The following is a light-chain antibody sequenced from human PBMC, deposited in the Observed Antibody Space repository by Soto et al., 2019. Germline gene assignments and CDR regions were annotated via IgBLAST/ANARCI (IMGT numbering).Light chain of an antibody. CDR1: QSDLYRSKNMNY. CDR2: WAS. V-gene: IGKV4-1*01. Sequence: DIVMTKPTDSLAVSLGERATINCKSSQSDLYRSKNMNYFAWYQQKPGQPPKLLIHWASTRGSGVPDRFSGSGSGTDFTLTISSLQAEDVAIYYCQQFYSIPWTFGQGTKVDIK. CDR3: QQFYSIPWT. J-gene: IGKJ1*01.